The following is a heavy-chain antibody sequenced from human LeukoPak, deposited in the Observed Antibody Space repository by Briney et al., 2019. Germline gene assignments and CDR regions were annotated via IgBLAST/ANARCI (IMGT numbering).Heavy chain of an antibody. CDR3: ASQDGYNFVGPSYFDY. Sequence: GRSLRLSCAASGFTFSSYGMHWVRQAPGKGLEWVAVISYDGSNKYYADSVKGRFTISRDNSKNTLYLQMYSLRAEDTAVYYCASQDGYNFVGPSYFDYWGQGTLVTVSS. CDR2: ISYDGSNK. CDR1: GFTFSSYG. D-gene: IGHD5-24*01. V-gene: IGHV3-30*03. J-gene: IGHJ4*02.